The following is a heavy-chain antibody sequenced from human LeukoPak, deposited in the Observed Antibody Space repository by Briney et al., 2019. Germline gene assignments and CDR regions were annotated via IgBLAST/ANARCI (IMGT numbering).Heavy chain of an antibody. D-gene: IGHD1-20*01. CDR1: GFTFSDYY. Sequence: PGGSLRLSCAASGFTFSDYYMRWISQAPGKGLEWVSYISSSSSYTNYADSVKGRFTISRDNAKNSLYLQMNSLRAEDTAVYYCARGNSITGTTPLDYFDYWGQGTLVTVSS. CDR3: ARGNSITGTTPLDYFDY. J-gene: IGHJ4*02. CDR2: ISSSSSYT. V-gene: IGHV3-11*05.